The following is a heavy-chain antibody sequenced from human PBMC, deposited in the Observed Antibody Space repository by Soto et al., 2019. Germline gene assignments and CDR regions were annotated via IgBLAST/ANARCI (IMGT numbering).Heavy chain of an antibody. CDR1: GFTFSSYG. CDR3: ARDNSWRSSPDYGMDV. D-gene: IGHD6-6*01. J-gene: IGHJ6*02. Sequence: QVQLVESGGGVVQPGRSLRLSCAASGFTFSSYGMHWVRQAPGKGLEWVAVIWYDGSNKYYADSVKGRFTISRDNSKNTLYLQMNSLRAEDTAVYYCARDNSWRSSPDYGMDVWGQGTTVTVSS. V-gene: IGHV3-33*01. CDR2: IWYDGSNK.